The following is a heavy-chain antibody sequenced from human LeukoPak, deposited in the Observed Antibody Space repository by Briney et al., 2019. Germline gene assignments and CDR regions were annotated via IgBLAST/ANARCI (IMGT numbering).Heavy chain of an antibody. J-gene: IGHJ4*02. CDR3: ANGLLWPYYFDY. Sequence: GGSLRLSCAASGFTFSSYAMSWVRQAPGKGLEWVSAISGSGGSTYYADSVKGRFTISRDNSKNTLYLQMNSLRAEDTAVYYCANGLLWPYYFDYWGQGTLVTVSS. CDR2: ISGSGGST. V-gene: IGHV3-23*01. CDR1: GFTFSSYA.